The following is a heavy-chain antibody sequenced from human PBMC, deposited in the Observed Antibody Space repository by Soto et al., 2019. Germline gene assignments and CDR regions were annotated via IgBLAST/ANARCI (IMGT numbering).Heavy chain of an antibody. CDR1: CCRFYHYF. CDR2: IYPRDSDT. D-gene: IGHD2-15*01. Sequence: GGALNLPCHCSCCRFYHYFIGRERQVPGKGLECMGIIYPRDSDTRYNPSFQGQVTISVDESINNAYLQWSSLKTSDIAMYYCACTGVAAASARWGKG. J-gene: IGHJ6*03. V-gene: IGHV5-51*03. CDR3: ACTGVAAASAR.